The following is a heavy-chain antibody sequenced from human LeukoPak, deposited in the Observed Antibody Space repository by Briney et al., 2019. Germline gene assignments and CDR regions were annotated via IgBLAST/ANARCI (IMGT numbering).Heavy chain of an antibody. Sequence: GGSLRLSCAASGFTFSYYAMSWVRQAPGKWLEWVSAISGSGGSTYYADSVKGRFTISRDNSKNTLYLQVNSLRAEDAAVYYCAKHTLGPLSYYMDVWRKGTTVTVSS. J-gene: IGHJ6*03. CDR2: ISGSGGST. CDR3: AKHTLGPLSYYMDV. V-gene: IGHV3-23*01. CDR1: GFTFSYYA.